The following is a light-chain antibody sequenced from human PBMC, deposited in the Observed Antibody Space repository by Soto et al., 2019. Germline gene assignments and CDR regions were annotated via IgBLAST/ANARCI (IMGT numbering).Light chain of an antibody. Sequence: QSVLTQPASVSGSPGQSITLSCTGTSSDVGSYNLVSWYQQHPGKVPKVIIYDVSQRPSGVSNRFSGSKSGNTAYLTISGLQAEDEADYYCCSYVGRSPHVVFGGGTKVTVL. CDR3: CSYVGRSPHVV. J-gene: IGLJ2*01. CDR2: DVS. V-gene: IGLV2-23*02. CDR1: SSDVGSYNL.